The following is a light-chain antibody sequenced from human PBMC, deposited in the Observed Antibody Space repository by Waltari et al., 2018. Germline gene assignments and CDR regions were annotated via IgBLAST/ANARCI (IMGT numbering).Light chain of an antibody. V-gene: IGKV3-11*01. CDR2: DAS. J-gene: IGKJ4*01. CDR3: QQRSNWLLT. CDR1: QSVLDVSKNRNY. Sequence: DIVMTQAPDSLAVSLGEGSTILCKSTQSVLDVSKNRNYLAWFQQRPGQAPRLLIYDASNRATGIPARFSGSGSGTDFTLTISSLEPEDFAVYYCQQRSNWLLTFGGGTKVEIK.